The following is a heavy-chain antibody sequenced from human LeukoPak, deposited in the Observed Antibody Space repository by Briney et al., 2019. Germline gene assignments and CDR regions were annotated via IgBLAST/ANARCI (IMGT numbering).Heavy chain of an antibody. D-gene: IGHD3-10*01. CDR3: ARGSRSNYHGSGSYRYYCDY. CDR1: GCSISNGGYA. J-gene: IGHJ4*02. V-gene: IGHV4-30-2*01. CDR2: IYHTGGT. Sequence: SQTLSLTCAVSGCSISNGGYAWRWLRQPPGKILEWIAYIYHTGGTYDNPSLRSRGTKSADRSKSQCSLKPCSLAAADTAVYYCARGSRSNYHGSGSYRYYCDYWGQGTLVTVSS.